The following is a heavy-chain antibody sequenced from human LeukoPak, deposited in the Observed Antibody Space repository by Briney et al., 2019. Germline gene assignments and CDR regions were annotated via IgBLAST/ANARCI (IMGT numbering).Heavy chain of an antibody. J-gene: IGHJ4*02. D-gene: IGHD3-10*01. Sequence: PGGCLRLSCAASGFTFSSYGMHWVRQAPGKGLEWVAVISYDGSNTYYADSVKGRFTISRDNSKNMLYLQMNSLRAEDTAVYYCAKPYYYGSRSYMDYWGQGTLVTVSS. CDR1: GFTFSSYG. CDR2: ISYDGSNT. CDR3: AKPYYYGSRSYMDY. V-gene: IGHV3-30*18.